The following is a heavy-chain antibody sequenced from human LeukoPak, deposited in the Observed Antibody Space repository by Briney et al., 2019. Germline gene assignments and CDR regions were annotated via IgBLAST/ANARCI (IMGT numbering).Heavy chain of an antibody. CDR3: ARGRVLGDFWTPSTGMDV. D-gene: IGHD3-3*01. CDR2: INHSGST. CDR1: GGSFSGYY. Sequence: PSETLSLTCAVYGGSFSGYYWSWIRQPPGKGLEWIGEINHSGSTNYNPSLKSRVTISVDTSKNQFSLKLSSVTAADTDVYYCARGRVLGDFWTPSTGMDVWGQGTTVTVSS. J-gene: IGHJ6*02. V-gene: IGHV4-34*01.